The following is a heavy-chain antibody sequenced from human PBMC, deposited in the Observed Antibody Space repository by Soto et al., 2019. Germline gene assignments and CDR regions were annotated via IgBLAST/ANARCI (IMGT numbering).Heavy chain of an antibody. J-gene: IGHJ3*02. CDR3: ARDVKRDIVVAVAATPSGHDAFDI. V-gene: IGHV1-18*01. D-gene: IGHD2-15*01. CDR2: VSAYNGNT. CDR1: CSTFPSYG. Sequence: ASVRVSCQASCSTFPSYGISLVRQAPGQGPEWMGWVSAYNGNTNYAQKLQGRVTMTTDTSTSTAYMELRSLRSDDTAVYYCARDVKRDIVVAVAATPSGHDAFDIWGQGTMVTVSS.